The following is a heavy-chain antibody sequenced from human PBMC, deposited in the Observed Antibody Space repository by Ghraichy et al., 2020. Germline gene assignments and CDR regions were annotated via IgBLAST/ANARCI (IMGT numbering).Heavy chain of an antibody. CDR2: ISSNSNFI. D-gene: IGHD2/OR15-2a*01. CDR1: GFTFSDYN. CDR3: ARRISSYYCDY. Sequence: GESLNISCAASGFTFSDYNMNWVRQAPGQGLEWVSSISSNSNFIYDADSVKGRFTISRDNAKNSLYLQMNSLRPEDTAVYYCARRISSYYCDYWGQGTLVTVSS. V-gene: IGHV3-21*01. J-gene: IGHJ4*02.